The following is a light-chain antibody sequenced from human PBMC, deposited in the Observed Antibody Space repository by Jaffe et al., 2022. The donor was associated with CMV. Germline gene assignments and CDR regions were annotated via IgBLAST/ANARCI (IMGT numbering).Light chain of an antibody. Sequence: DIQVTQSPSSLSASIGDTVTITCRTSQSISNYLNWYHQKPGKAPEVLIYVASSLQGGVPSRFRGSGSGTDFTLTITSLQPEDFATYYCQQAYHTPWTFGQGTKVEIK. CDR1: QSISNY. V-gene: IGKV1-39*01. J-gene: IGKJ1*01. CDR2: VAS. CDR3: QQAYHTPWT.